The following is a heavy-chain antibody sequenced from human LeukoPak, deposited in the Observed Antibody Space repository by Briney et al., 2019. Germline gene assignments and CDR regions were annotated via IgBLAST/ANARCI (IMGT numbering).Heavy chain of an antibody. Sequence: PSETLSLTCTVSGGSIRTSSYYWGWIRQPPGKGLEWIGSIYYSGNTHYNPSLKSRVTISVDTSKNQFSLKLNSVSAADTAVYYCARVVAAAGNNWFDPWGQGTLVTVSS. CDR3: ARVVAAAGNNWFDP. D-gene: IGHD6-13*01. V-gene: IGHV4-39*07. CDR2: IYYSGNT. J-gene: IGHJ5*02. CDR1: GGSIRTSSYY.